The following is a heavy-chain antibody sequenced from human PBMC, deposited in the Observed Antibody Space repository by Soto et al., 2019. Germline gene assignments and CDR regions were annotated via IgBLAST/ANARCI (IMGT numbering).Heavy chain of an antibody. Sequence: VGSLRLSCASSVFTFSRYSMNCVRHSPGKCLEWVSSISSSSYIYYADAVYYADSVKGRFTISRDNAKNSLYLQMNNLRVEDTAVYYCARDTSLTGTYYFEYWGQGTLVIVS. V-gene: IGHV3-21*01. J-gene: IGHJ4*02. D-gene: IGHD1-20*01. CDR2: ISSSSYIYYADAV. CDR1: VFTFSRYS. CDR3: ARDTSLTGTYYFEY.